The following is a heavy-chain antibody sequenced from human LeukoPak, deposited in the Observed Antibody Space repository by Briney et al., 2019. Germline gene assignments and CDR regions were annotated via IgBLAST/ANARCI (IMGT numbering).Heavy chain of an antibody. CDR1: GGSISSYY. CDR2: IYYSGST. J-gene: IGHJ3*02. D-gene: IGHD7-27*01. V-gene: IGHV4-59*08. CDR3: ARQLGIWAFDI. Sequence: PSETLSLTCTVSGGSISSYYWSWIRQPPGKGLEWIGYIYYSGSTNYNPSLKSRATISVDTSKNQFSLRLSSVTAADTAVYYCARQLGIWAFDIWGQGTMVTVSS.